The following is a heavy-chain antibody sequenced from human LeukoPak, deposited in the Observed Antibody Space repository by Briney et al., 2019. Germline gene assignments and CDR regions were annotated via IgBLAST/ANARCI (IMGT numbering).Heavy chain of an antibody. D-gene: IGHD2-21*02. J-gene: IGHJ6*03. V-gene: IGHV4-59*08. CDR2: IYYTGST. CDR3: ARVTCGGDCRAHYYYYYMDV. CDR1: GGSVSDYY. Sequence: SETLSLTCTVSGGSVSDYYWSWIRQSPGKGLEWIGYIYYTGSTSYNPSLRSRVTMSADTSKNQFSLKLSSVTAADTAVYYCARVTCGGDCRAHYYYYYMDVWGKGTTVTISS.